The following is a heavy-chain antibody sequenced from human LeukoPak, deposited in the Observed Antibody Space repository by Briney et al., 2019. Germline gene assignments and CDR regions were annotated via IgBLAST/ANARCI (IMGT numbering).Heavy chain of an antibody. CDR2: IYYSGST. Sequence: SETLSLTCTVSGGSIRSGGYYWSWIRQHPGKGLEWIGYIYYSGSTYYNPSLKSRVTISVDTSKNQFSLKLSSVTAADTAVYYCARAPSYSSGWGAWGQGTLVTVSS. V-gene: IGHV4-31*03. J-gene: IGHJ5*02. CDR3: ARAPSYSSGWGA. D-gene: IGHD6-19*01. CDR1: GGSIRSGGYY.